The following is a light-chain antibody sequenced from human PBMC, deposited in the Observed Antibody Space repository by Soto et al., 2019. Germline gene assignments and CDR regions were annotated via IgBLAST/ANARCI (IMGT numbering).Light chain of an antibody. CDR3: GSYTSTMTNV. CDR2: DVV. Sequence: QSALTQPASVSGSPGQSITISCTGTSSDVGGFNSVSWYQLRPGTAPKLILYDVVDRPSGVSYRFSGSKSGNTASLTISGLQAADEADYFCGSYTSTMTNVFGRGTKVTVL. V-gene: IGLV2-14*03. J-gene: IGLJ1*01. CDR1: SSDVGGFNS.